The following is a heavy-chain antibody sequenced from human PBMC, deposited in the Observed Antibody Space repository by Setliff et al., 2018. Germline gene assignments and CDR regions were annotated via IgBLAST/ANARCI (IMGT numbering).Heavy chain of an antibody. J-gene: IGHJ4*02. CDR3: ASCRYQVPYDY. D-gene: IGHD2-2*01. V-gene: IGHV4-39*01. Sequence: KSSETLSLTCTVPGGSISSISYYWGWIRQPPGKGLEWIGTVYDSGTTYYNPSLKSRVTIFVGTSKNQFSLNLNSVTAADTGVYYCASCRYQVPYDYWGQGILVTVSS. CDR1: GGSISSISYY. CDR2: VYDSGTT.